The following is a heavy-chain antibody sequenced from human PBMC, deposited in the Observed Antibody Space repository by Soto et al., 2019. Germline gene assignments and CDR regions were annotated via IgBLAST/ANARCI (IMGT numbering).Heavy chain of an antibody. CDR1: GLTFSKAD. Sequence: EVQVSESGGGLVQPGGSLRLSCAASGLTFSKADMSWVRQAPGKGLEWVSAITGSGVNTYYADSVKGRFTVSRDNSKNTLFLQMNSMRVEETAIYYCATHSWDHWGQGTLVTVSS. CDR2: ITGSGVNT. J-gene: IGHJ4*02. V-gene: IGHV3-23*01. CDR3: ATHSWDH.